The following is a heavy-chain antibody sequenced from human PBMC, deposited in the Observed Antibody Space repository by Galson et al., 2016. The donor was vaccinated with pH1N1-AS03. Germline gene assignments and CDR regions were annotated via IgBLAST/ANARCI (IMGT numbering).Heavy chain of an antibody. D-gene: IGHD6-19*01. CDR1: GFTFSDAW. CDR2: IKRNIEGAAT. Sequence: SLRLSCAGSGFTFSDAWMTWVRQAPGKGLEWIGRIKRNIEGAATDYAAPVKGRFTISRDDSKYTTYPQMNSLKIEDTAVYYCSAGLGTTDSDSWGQGTLVTVSS. J-gene: IGHJ4*02. V-gene: IGHV3-15*01. CDR3: SAGLGTTDSDS.